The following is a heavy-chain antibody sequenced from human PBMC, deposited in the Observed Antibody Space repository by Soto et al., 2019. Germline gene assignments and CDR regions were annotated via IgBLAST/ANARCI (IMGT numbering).Heavy chain of an antibody. CDR2: ISSTSNTR. V-gene: IGHV3-48*01. Sequence: GGSLRLSCAASGFTFSIYNMNWVRQAPGKGLEWISYISSTSNTRYYADSVKGRFTISRDNSKSTLYLQMNSLRAEDTALYYCAKGRSYYYYYGVDVWGQGTTVTVSS. CDR1: GFTFSIYN. J-gene: IGHJ6*02. CDR3: AKGRSYYYYYGVDV.